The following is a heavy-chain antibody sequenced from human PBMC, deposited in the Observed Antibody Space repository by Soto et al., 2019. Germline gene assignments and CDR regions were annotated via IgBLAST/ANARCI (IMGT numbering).Heavy chain of an antibody. CDR2: INHSRRT. J-gene: IGHJ4*02. CDR3: ASLYYDSSGYD. Sequence: SETLCLTCAVXGGSFSDNFWSGIRQPPGKGLEWIGEINHSRRTNYNPSLKSRVTISEDTSKNQSSLKLSSVTAADTAVYYCASLYYDSSGYDWGQGTLVTVSS. V-gene: IGHV4-34*01. D-gene: IGHD3-22*01. CDR1: GGSFSDNF.